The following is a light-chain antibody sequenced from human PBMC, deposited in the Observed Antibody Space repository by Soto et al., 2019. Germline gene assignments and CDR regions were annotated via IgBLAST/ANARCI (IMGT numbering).Light chain of an antibody. Sequence: EIVMTQSPATLSVSPGERATLSCRASQSVSSNLAWYQQKPGQAPRLLIYGASTRATGIPARFSGSRSGTEFTLTISSLQSEDFAVYYCQQYGSSRFTFGPGTKVDIK. CDR1: QSVSSN. CDR2: GAS. CDR3: QQYGSSRFT. J-gene: IGKJ3*01. V-gene: IGKV3-15*01.